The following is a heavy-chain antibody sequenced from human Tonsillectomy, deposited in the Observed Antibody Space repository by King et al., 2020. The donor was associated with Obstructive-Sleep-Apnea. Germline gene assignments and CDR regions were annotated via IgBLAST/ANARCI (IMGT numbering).Heavy chain of an antibody. J-gene: IGHJ4*02. Sequence: TLKESGPTLVKPTQTLTLTCTFSGFSLSTSGVGVGWIRQAPGKALEWLALMYCDVDKRYSPSLKRRLTITKDTSENQVCLTVTNMDPVDTATYYRAHRSSGGPSGFDYWGQGTLVTVSS. CDR3: AHRSSGGPSGFDY. CDR1: GFSLSTSGVG. CDR2: MYCDVDK. V-gene: IGHV2-5*02. D-gene: IGHD6-19*01.